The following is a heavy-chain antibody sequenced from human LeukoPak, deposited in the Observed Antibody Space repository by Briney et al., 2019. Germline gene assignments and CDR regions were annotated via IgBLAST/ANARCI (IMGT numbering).Heavy chain of an antibody. D-gene: IGHD3-10*02. V-gene: IGHV3-48*03. CDR3: AELGITMIGGV. CDR2: ISSSGSTI. CDR1: GFTFSSYE. J-gene: IGHJ6*04. Sequence: GGSLRLACAASGFTFSSYEMNWVCQAPGKGLEWVSYISSSGSTIYYADSVKGRFTISRDNAKNSLYLQMNSLRAEDTAVYYCAELGITMIGGVWGKGTTVTISS.